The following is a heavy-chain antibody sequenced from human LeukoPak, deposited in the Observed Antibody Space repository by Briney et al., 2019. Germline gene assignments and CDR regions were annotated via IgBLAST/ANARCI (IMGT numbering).Heavy chain of an antibody. D-gene: IGHD6-13*01. Sequence: PGGSLRLSCAASGFTFDDYAMHWVRQAPGKGLEWVSGISWNSGSIGYADSVKGRFTISRDNAKNSLYLQMNSLRAEDTALYYCARSTRIAAVEGYWGQGTLVTVSS. V-gene: IGHV3-9*01. CDR3: ARSTRIAAVEGY. J-gene: IGHJ4*02. CDR2: ISWNSGSI. CDR1: GFTFDDYA.